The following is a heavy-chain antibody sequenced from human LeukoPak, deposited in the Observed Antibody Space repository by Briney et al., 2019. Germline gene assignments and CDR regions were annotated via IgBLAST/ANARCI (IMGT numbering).Heavy chain of an antibody. CDR3: ARVLLEDIVLGADY. J-gene: IGHJ4*02. Sequence: ASVKVSCKASGHTFTSYGISWVRQAPGQGLEWMGWISAYNGNTNYAQKLQGRVTMTTDTSTSTAYMELRSLRSDDTAVYYCARVLLEDIVLGADYWGQGTLVTVSS. D-gene: IGHD2-8*02. V-gene: IGHV1-18*01. CDR1: GHTFTSYG. CDR2: ISAYNGNT.